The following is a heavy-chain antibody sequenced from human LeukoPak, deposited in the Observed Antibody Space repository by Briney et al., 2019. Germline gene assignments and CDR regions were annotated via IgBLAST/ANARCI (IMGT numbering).Heavy chain of an antibody. CDR3: AALRLRGGYYDYVWGSYRQTGPFDY. Sequence: SETLSLTCAVYGGSFSGYYWSWIRQPPGKGLEWIGEINHRGSTNYNPSLKSRVTISVDTSKNQFSLKLSSVTAADTAVYYCAALRLRGGYYDYVWGSYRQTGPFDYWGQGTLVTVSS. D-gene: IGHD3-16*02. V-gene: IGHV4-34*01. CDR1: GGSFSGYY. J-gene: IGHJ4*02. CDR2: INHRGST.